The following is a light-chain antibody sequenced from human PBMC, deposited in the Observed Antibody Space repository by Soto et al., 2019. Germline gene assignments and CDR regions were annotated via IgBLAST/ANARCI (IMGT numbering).Light chain of an antibody. CDR3: QVWDSSSDHPLWV. CDR2: DDS. Sequence: SYELTQPPSVSVAPGQTARITCGGNNIGSKSVHWYQQKPGQAPVLVVYDDSDRPSGIPEQFSGSNSGNTATLTISRVEAGDEADYYCQVWDSSSDHPLWVFGTGTKLTVL. J-gene: IGLJ1*01. CDR1: NIGSKS. V-gene: IGLV3-21*02.